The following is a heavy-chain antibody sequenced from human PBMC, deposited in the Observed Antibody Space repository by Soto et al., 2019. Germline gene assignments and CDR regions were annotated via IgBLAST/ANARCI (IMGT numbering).Heavy chain of an antibody. CDR1: GYTFTSYD. V-gene: IGHV1-8*01. D-gene: IGHD3-10*01. CDR3: ARESGWGHYYYGSGSSLRPFDY. J-gene: IGHJ4*02. CDR2: MNPNSGNT. Sequence: GASVKVSCKASGYTFTSYDINWVRQATGQGLEWMGWMNPNSGNTGYAQKFQGRVTMTRNTSISTAYMELSSLRSEDTAVYYCARESGWGHYYYGSGSSLRPFDYWGQGTLVTVSS.